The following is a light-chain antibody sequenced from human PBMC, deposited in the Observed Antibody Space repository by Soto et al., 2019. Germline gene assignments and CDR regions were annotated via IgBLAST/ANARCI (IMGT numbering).Light chain of an antibody. V-gene: IGKV3-15*01. CDR3: QQHNNLPPLT. CDR2: GAS. CDR1: QSVSKN. Sequence: EVGVYQSPATVSVTQRERATLSCRASQSVSKNLAWYQQKPGQAPRLLIYGASTRATGIPARFSGNGSGTEFTLTISSLQSEDFAVYYCQQHNNLPPLTFGQGTKVDIK. J-gene: IGKJ1*01.